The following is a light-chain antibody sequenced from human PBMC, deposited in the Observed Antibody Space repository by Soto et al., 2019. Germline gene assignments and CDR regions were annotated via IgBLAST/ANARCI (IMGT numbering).Light chain of an antibody. J-gene: IGKJ4*01. Sequence: EIVLTQSPYTLSVSPWERAALSCVASQSISRTLAWYQQKSGQPPRLLIYDASTRATGFPARFSGSGSGTEFTLTISSLQSEDFAVYYCQQYNNWPLTFGGGTKVDIK. CDR3: QQYNNWPLT. CDR1: QSISRT. V-gene: IGKV3D-15*01. CDR2: DAS.